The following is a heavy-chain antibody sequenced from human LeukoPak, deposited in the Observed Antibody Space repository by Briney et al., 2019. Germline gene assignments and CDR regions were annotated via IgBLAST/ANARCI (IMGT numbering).Heavy chain of an antibody. D-gene: IGHD6-19*01. Sequence: PSETLSLTCAVYGGSFSGYYWSWIRQPPGKGLEWIGSIYYSGSTYYNPSLKSRVTISVDTSKNQFSLKLSSVTAADTAVYYCARSTGSSGWYDAFDIWGQGTMVTVSS. CDR2: IYYSGST. V-gene: IGHV4-34*01. CDR3: ARSTGSSGWYDAFDI. J-gene: IGHJ3*02. CDR1: GGSFSGYY.